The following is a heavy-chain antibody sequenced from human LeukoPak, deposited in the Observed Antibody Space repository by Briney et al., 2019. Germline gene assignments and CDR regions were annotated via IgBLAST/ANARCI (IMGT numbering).Heavy chain of an antibody. V-gene: IGHV4-38-2*02. CDR2: IYHSGST. CDR1: GYSISSGYY. CDR3: AIRYYDILTGYYDFDY. Sequence: PSETLSLTCTVSGYSISSGYYWGWIRQPPGKGLEWIGSIYHSGSTYYNPSLKSRVTISVDTSKNQFSLKLSSVTAADTAVYYCAIRYYDILTGYYDFDYWGQGTLVTVSS. J-gene: IGHJ4*02. D-gene: IGHD3-9*01.